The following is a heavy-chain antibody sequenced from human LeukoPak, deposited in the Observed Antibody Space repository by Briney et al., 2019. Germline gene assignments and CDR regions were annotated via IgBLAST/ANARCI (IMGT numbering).Heavy chain of an antibody. CDR3: ARVPYCSGGSCYEYYFDY. CDR1: GFTFSSYA. J-gene: IGHJ4*02. CDR2: ISSNGGST. V-gene: IGHV3-64*01. Sequence: GGSLRLSCAASGFTFSSYAMHWVRQAPGKGLEYVSAISSNGGSTYYANSVKGKFTISRDNSKNTPYLQMGSLRAEDMAVYYCARVPYCSGGSCYEYYFDYWGQGTLVTVSS. D-gene: IGHD2-15*01.